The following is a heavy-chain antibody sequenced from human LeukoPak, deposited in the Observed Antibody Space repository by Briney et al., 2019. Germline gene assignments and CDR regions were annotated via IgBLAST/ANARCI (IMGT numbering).Heavy chain of an antibody. D-gene: IGHD3-10*01. CDR1: GVTFSSYE. V-gene: IGHV3-48*03. Sequence: GESLRLSCAASGVTFSSYEMNWVRNPPGKGLEWVSYISRCGSTIYYADSVKGRFTISRDNSKNSLYLQMNSLRTEDTALYYCAKGNYYGSGSYYGYYMDVWGKGTTVTISS. J-gene: IGHJ6*03. CDR2: ISRCGSTI. CDR3: AKGNYYGSGSYYGYYMDV.